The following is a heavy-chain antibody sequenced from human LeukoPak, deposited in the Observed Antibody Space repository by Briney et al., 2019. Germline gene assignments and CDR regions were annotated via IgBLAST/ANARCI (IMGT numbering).Heavy chain of an antibody. V-gene: IGHV4-39*01. CDR1: GGSISSSSYY. D-gene: IGHD1-1*01. CDR3: ARQGTWKYYFDY. Sequence: PSETLSLTCTVSGGSISSSSYYWGWIRQPPGKGLEWIGSIYYSGSTYYNPSLKSRVTISVDTSKNQFSLKLGSVTAADTAVYYCARQGTWKYYFDYWGQGTLVTVSS. CDR2: IYYSGST. J-gene: IGHJ4*02.